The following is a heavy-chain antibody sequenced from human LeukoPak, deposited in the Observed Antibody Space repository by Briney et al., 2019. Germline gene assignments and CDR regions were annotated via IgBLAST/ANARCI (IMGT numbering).Heavy chain of an antibody. CDR3: ARSRDGYNLALFDP. Sequence: KSSETLSLTCTVSGGSISSYYWSWIRQPPGKGLEWIGYIYYSGSTNYNPSLKSRVTISVDTSKNQFSLKLSSVTAADTAVYYRARSRDGYNLALFDPWGQGTLVTVSS. J-gene: IGHJ5*02. CDR2: IYYSGST. D-gene: IGHD5-24*01. CDR1: GGSISSYY. V-gene: IGHV4-59*01.